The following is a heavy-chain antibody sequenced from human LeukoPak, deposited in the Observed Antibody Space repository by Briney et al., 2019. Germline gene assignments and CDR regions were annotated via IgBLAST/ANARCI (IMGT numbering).Heavy chain of an antibody. V-gene: IGHV3-30*04. CDR2: ISYDGTGK. CDR1: GFTFTTFP. Sequence: PGGSLRLSCAASGFTFTTFPMHWVRQPPGKGLEWVAVISYDGTGKYYADSVKGRFTIPRDNSKSTLYLQMDSLRAEDTAVYYCASPNSMAGTHYFHYWGQGTLVTVSS. J-gene: IGHJ4*02. CDR3: ASPNSMAGTHYFHY. D-gene: IGHD6-19*01.